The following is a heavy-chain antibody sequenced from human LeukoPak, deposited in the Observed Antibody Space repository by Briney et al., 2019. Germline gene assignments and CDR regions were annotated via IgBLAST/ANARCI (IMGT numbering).Heavy chain of an antibody. CDR3: ARRPRTTVEDY. CDR2: IGAYNGET. CDR1: GYTFTSYG. Sequence: GASVKVSCKASGYTFTSYGISWVRQAPGQGLEWVGWIGAYNGETNYARKFQGRVTLATDTSTSTAYMELRSLRSDDTAVYYCARRPRTTVEDYWGQGTLVTVSS. J-gene: IGHJ4*02. V-gene: IGHV1-18*01. D-gene: IGHD4-23*01.